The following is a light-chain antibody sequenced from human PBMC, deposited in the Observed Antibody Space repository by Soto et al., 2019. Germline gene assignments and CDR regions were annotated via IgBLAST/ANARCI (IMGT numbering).Light chain of an antibody. CDR3: QQLHGYPIT. Sequence: DIHLTQSPSILSASVGDRVTITCRASQDITNYLALYQQNPGKAPKLLIYAAYTTQRGVPSRFSGSGAGTDSAPPINSLQPVDFATYYCQQLHGYPITFGQGTRLELK. CDR1: QDITNY. J-gene: IGKJ5*01. V-gene: IGKV1-9*01. CDR2: AAY.